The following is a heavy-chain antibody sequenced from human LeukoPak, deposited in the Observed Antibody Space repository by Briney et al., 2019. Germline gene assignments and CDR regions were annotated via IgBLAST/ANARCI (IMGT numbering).Heavy chain of an antibody. V-gene: IGHV1-18*01. CDR3: ARDQRAAAGYYYYYYMDV. CDR1: GYTFTSYG. J-gene: IGHJ6*03. Sequence: ASAKVSCKASGYTFTSYGISWVRQAPGQGLEWMGWISAYNGNTNYAQKLQGRVTMTTDTSTSTAYMELRSLRSDDTAVYYCARDQRAAAGYYYYYYMDVWGKGTTVTVSS. CDR2: ISAYNGNT. D-gene: IGHD6-13*01.